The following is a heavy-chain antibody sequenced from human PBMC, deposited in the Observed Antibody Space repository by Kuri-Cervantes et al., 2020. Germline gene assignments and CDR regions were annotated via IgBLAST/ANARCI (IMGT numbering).Heavy chain of an antibody. CDR2: IHYSGTT. D-gene: IGHD4-17*01. Sequence: GSLRLSCTVSIGSISSISYYWGWVRQPPGKGLEWIVSIHYSGTTYYNPSLKSRATISADTSKNQFSLKLTSVTAADTAVYYCTRDHGDYEIDSWGQRTLVTVSS. J-gene: IGHJ5*01. V-gene: IGHV4-39*07. CDR1: IGSISSISYY. CDR3: TRDHGDYEIDS.